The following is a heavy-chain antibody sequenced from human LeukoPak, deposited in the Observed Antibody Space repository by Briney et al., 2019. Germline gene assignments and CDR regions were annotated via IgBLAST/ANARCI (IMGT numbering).Heavy chain of an antibody. CDR3: ARHGFNWDGYFDL. Sequence: SETLSLTCTVSGGSLSRNTWSWIRQSPGKGLECIGYIYYSGSTDYNPSLKSRVTISVDTSKNQFSLKLSSVTAADTAVYYCARHGFNWDGYFDLWGRGTLVTVSS. CDR1: GGSLSRNT. V-gene: IGHV4-59*08. D-gene: IGHD1-20*01. J-gene: IGHJ2*01. CDR2: IYYSGST.